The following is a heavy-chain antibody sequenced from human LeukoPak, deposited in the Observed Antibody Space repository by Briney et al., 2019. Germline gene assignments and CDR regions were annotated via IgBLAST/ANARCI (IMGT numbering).Heavy chain of an antibody. CDR1: GFTFSNAW. CDR3: TTDPGEAPFDY. CDR2: IKSKTDGGTT. J-gene: IGHJ4*02. V-gene: IGHV3-15*01. Sequence: GGSLRLSCGASGFTFSNAWMSWVRQAPGKGLEGVGRIKSKTDGGTTDYAAPVKGSFTISIDDSKNTLYLQMNSLKTEETAVYYCTTDPGEAPFDYWGQGTLVTVSS.